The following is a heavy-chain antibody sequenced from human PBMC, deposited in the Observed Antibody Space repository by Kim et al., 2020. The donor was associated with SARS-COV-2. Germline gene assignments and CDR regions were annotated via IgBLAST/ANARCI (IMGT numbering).Heavy chain of an antibody. CDR3: AREMGKSTMIVVVITPAAFDI. CDR2: INPNSGGT. J-gene: IGHJ3*02. V-gene: IGHV1-2*06. D-gene: IGHD3-22*01. CDR1: GYTFTGYY. Sequence: ASVKVSCKASGYTFTGYYMHWVRQAPGQGLEWMGRINPNSGGTHYAQKFQGRVTMTRDTSISTAYMELSSLRSDDTAVYYCAREMGKSTMIVVVITPAAFDIWGQGTMVTVSS.